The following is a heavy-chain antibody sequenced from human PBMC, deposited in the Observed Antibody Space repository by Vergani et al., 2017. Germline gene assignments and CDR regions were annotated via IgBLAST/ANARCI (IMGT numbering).Heavy chain of an antibody. CDR3: ARVKAAAGSDAFDI. CDR1: GFTFGDYA. V-gene: IGHV3-11*01. CDR2: ISSSGSTI. Sequence: VQLVESGGGLVQPGRSLRLSCTASGFTFGDYALSWVRQLPGKGLEWVSYISSSGSTIYYADSVKGRFTISRDNAKNSLYLQMNSLRAEDTAVYYCARVKAAAGSDAFDIWGQGTMVTVSS. J-gene: IGHJ3*02. D-gene: IGHD6-13*01.